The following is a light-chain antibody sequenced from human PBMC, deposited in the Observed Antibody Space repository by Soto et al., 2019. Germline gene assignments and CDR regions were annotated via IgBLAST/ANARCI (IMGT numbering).Light chain of an antibody. V-gene: IGLV2-23*01. CDR3: SSYGGRSTYV. J-gene: IGLJ7*01. CDR1: SSDVGSYNL. Sequence: QSALTQPASVSGSPGQSITISCTGTSSDVGSYNLVSWYQQHPGKAPKLLIYEGSKRPSGVSNRFSGSKSANTASLTISGLQPEDEADYFCSSYGGRSTYVFGPGTQLTVL. CDR2: EGS.